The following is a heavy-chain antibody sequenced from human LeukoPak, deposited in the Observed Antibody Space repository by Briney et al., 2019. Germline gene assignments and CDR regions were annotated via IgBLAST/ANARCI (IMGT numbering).Heavy chain of an antibody. Sequence: ASVKVSCKASGYTFTSYDINWVRQATGQGLEWMGWMNPNTGNTGYAQKFQGRVTITRNTSISTAYMELGSLRSEDTAVYYCARGRPNYYGSGTYLRDYWGQGTLVTVSS. D-gene: IGHD3-10*01. CDR1: GYTFTSYD. J-gene: IGHJ4*02. CDR3: ARGRPNYYGSGTYLRDY. CDR2: MNPNTGNT. V-gene: IGHV1-8*03.